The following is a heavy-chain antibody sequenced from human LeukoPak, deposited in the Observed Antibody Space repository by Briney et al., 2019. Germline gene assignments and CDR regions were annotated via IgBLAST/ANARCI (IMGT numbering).Heavy chain of an antibody. D-gene: IGHD7-27*01. V-gene: IGHV3-48*01. CDR3: VRDRHWGFDY. J-gene: IGHJ4*02. CDR1: GFTFSTYS. Sequence: GGSLRLSCAASGFTFSTYSMNWVRQAPGQGLQWVSYISSDTISYADSVKGRFTISRDNVKNSLYLQMNSLRAEDTAVYYCVRDRHWGFDYWGRGTLVSVSS. CDR2: ISSDTI.